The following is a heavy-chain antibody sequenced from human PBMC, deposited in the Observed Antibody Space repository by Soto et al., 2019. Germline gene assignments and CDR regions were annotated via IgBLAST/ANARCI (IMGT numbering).Heavy chain of an antibody. Sequence: QAQLEQSGGEVKKPGSSVKVSCKASRVAFSKFIVTWVRQAHGLGLEWVGGIIPIFGTANYAQKFQGRVTITADESTSKYYMAVKNLRAEDTAVYYCAKVRYSSPMGYYYGMVVWGQGTTVTVSS. J-gene: IGHJ6*02. V-gene: IGHV1-69*01. D-gene: IGHD6-19*01. CDR1: RVAFSKFI. CDR2: IIPIFGTA. CDR3: AKVRYSSPMGYYYGMVV.